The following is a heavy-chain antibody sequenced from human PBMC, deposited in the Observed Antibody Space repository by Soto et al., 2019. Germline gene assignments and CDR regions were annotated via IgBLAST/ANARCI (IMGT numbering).Heavy chain of an antibody. CDR1: GGSFSGYY. Sequence: SETLSLTCAVYGGSFSGYYWSWIRQPPGKGLEWIGEINHSGSTNYNPSLKSRVTISVDTSKSQFSLKLSSVTAADTAVYYCARAPRITIFGVVIPYYYYYYGMDVWGQGTTVTVSS. D-gene: IGHD3-3*01. CDR2: INHSGST. CDR3: ARAPRITIFGVVIPYYYYYYGMDV. V-gene: IGHV4-34*01. J-gene: IGHJ6*02.